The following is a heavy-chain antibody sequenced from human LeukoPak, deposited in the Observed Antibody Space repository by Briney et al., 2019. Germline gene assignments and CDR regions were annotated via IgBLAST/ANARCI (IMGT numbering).Heavy chain of an antibody. V-gene: IGHV1-69*13. CDR3: ARPRTYYDFWRGYPPFDY. D-gene: IGHD3-3*01. J-gene: IGHJ4*02. CDR1: GGTFSSYA. Sequence: SVKVSCKASGGTFSSYAISWVRQAPGQGLEWMGGIIPIFGTTNYAQKYQGRVTITADESTTTVYMEPSSLRSEDTAVYYCARPRTYYDFWRGYPPFDYWGQGTLVTVSS. CDR2: IIPIFGTT.